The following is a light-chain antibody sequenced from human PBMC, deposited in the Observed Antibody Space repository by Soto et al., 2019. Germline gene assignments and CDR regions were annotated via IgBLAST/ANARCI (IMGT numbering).Light chain of an antibody. Sequence: QSALTQPASVSGSPGQSITISCTGTSSDVGGYNYVSWYQQYPGKAPKLMIYDVSNRPSGVSNHFSGSKSGNTASLTISGLQAEDEADYYCSSYTSSSTPHVVFGGGTKLTVL. CDR1: SSDVGGYNY. CDR2: DVS. V-gene: IGLV2-14*01. J-gene: IGLJ2*01. CDR3: SSYTSSSTPHVV.